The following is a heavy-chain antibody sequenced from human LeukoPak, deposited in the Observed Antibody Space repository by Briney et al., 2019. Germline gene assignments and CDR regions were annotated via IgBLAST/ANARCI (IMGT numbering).Heavy chain of an antibody. J-gene: IGHJ6*03. D-gene: IGHD5-24*01. Sequence: GGSLRLSCAASGFTFNSYGMHWVRQAPGKGLEWVAFIRYDGSYEYYADSVKGRFTISRDNSKTPLYLQMNSLRSEDTAVYYCAKDGGLHLYYYYNYMDIWGKGTTVTVSS. CDR3: AKDGGLHLYYYYNYMDI. CDR1: GFTFNSYG. V-gene: IGHV3-30*02. CDR2: IRYDGSYE.